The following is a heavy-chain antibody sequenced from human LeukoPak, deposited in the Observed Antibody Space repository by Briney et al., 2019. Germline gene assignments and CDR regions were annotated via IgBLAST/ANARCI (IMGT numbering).Heavy chain of an antibody. J-gene: IGHJ6*03. V-gene: IGHV3-23*01. CDR3: AKASITIFGVVISYYYYYMDV. CDR2: ISGSGGST. CDR1: GSTFSSYT. Sequence: GGSLRLSCAASGSTFSSYTMKWVRQAPGKGLEWVSAISGSGGSTYYADSVKGRFTISRDNSKNTLYLQMNSLRAEDTAVYYCAKASITIFGVVISYYYYYMDVWGKGTTVTVSS. D-gene: IGHD3-3*01.